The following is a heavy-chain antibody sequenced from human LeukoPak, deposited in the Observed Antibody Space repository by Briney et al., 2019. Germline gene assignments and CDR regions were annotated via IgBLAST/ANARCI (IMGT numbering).Heavy chain of an antibody. D-gene: IGHD6-19*01. CDR3: ARQHIAVAVYFDY. J-gene: IGHJ4*02. CDR1: GGSLSSSSYY. Sequence: PSETLSLTCTVSGGSLSSSSYYWGWIRQPPGKGLEWIGSIYYSGSTYYNPSLKSRVTISVDTSKNQFSLKLSSVTAADTAVYYCARQHIAVAVYFDYWGQGTLVTVSS. CDR2: IYYSGST. V-gene: IGHV4-39*01.